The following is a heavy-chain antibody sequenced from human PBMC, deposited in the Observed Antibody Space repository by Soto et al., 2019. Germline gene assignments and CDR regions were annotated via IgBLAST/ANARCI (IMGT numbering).Heavy chain of an antibody. CDR3: ASAKSRGRSVVTFDY. J-gene: IGHJ4*02. Sequence: SETLSLTCAVSGGSISSSNWWSWVRQPPGKGLEWIGEIYHSGSTNYNPSLKSRVTISVDKSKNQFSLKLSSVTAADTAVYYCASAKSRGRSVVTFDYWGQGTLVTVSS. D-gene: IGHD3-22*01. V-gene: IGHV4-4*02. CDR2: IYHSGST. CDR1: GGSISSSNW.